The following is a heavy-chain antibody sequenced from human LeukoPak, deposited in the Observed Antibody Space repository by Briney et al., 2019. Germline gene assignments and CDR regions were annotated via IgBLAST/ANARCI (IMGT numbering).Heavy chain of an antibody. V-gene: IGHV3-9*01. Sequence: SGGSLRLSCAASGFIFSSYWMTWVRQAPGKGLEWVSGISWNSGSIGYADSVKGRFTISRDNAKNSLYLQMNSLRAEDTALYYCAKDKYESADGDQAYFDYWGQGTLVTVSS. D-gene: IGHD4-17*01. CDR1: GFIFSSYW. CDR3: AKDKYESADGDQAYFDY. CDR2: ISWNSGSI. J-gene: IGHJ4*02.